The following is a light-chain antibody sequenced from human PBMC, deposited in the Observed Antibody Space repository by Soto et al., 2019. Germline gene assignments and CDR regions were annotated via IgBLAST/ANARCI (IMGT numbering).Light chain of an antibody. Sequence: EIVLTQSPGTLSLSPGERATLSCRASQSVTSSYLAWYQHKRGQAPRLLIYGASNKATGIPERFSGSGSGTDFTLTISRLEPEDFAVYYCHQFGSSPPLTFGQGTKVEIK. V-gene: IGKV3-20*01. J-gene: IGKJ1*01. CDR3: HQFGSSPPLT. CDR1: QSVTSSY. CDR2: GAS.